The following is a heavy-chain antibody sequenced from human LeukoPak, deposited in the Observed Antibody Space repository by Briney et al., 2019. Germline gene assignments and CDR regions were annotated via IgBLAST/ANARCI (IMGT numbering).Heavy chain of an antibody. CDR1: GGTFSSYA. V-gene: IGHV1-2*02. Sequence: GASVKVSCKASGGTFSSYAISWVRQAPGQGLEWMGWINPNSGGTNYAQKFQGRVTMTRDTSISTAYMELSRLRSDDTAMYYCARDPDLNDSSGYSVFYAFDIWGQGTMVTVSS. CDR2: INPNSGGT. D-gene: IGHD3-22*01. CDR3: ARDPDLNDSSGYSVFYAFDI. J-gene: IGHJ3*02.